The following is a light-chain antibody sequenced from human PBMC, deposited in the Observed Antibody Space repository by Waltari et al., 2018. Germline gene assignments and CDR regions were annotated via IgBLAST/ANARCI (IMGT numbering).Light chain of an antibody. J-gene: IGKJ4*01. CDR3: QQRSKWPLT. V-gene: IGKV3-11*01. CDR1: QSVSSY. CDR2: DAS. Sequence: EIVLTQSPATLSLSPGERATLSCRASQSVSSYLAWYQQKPGHPPRLLIYDASNRATGIPARFSGSGSGTDFTLTISSLEPEDFAVYYCQQRSKWPLTFGGGTKVEIK.